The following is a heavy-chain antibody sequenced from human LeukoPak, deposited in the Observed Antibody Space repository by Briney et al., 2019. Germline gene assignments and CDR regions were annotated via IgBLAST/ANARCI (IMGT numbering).Heavy chain of an antibody. Sequence: GGSLGLSCAASGFTFSSYGMHWVRQAPGKGLEWVAFIRYDGSNKYYADSVKGRFTISRDNSKNTLYLQMNSLRAEDTAVYYCAKDRRFYSGGYYIPFGYWGQGTLVTVSS. V-gene: IGHV3-30*02. J-gene: IGHJ4*02. CDR3: AKDRRFYSGGYYIPFGY. D-gene: IGHD1-26*01. CDR2: IRYDGSNK. CDR1: GFTFSSYG.